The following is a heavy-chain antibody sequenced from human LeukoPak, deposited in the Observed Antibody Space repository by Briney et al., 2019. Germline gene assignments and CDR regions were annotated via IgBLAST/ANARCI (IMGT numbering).Heavy chain of an antibody. CDR1: GFTFSSYW. CDR2: INSDGSST. D-gene: IGHD3-10*01. V-gene: IGHV3-74*01. CDR3: ATVWELPL. Sequence: GGSLRLSCAASGFTFSSYWMHWVRQAPGKGLVWVSRINSDGSSTSYADSVKGRFTISRDNAKNTVFLQMSSLRAADTAVYYCATVWELPLWGQGTLVTVSS. J-gene: IGHJ4*02.